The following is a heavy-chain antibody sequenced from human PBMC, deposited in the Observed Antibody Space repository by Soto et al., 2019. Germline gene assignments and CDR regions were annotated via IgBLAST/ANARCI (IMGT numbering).Heavy chain of an antibody. CDR2: IYYSGTT. V-gene: IGHV4-28*01. Sequence: QVQLQESGPGLVKPSDTLSLTCAVSGYSISSSNWWGWIRQPPGKGLEWIGYIYYSGTTYYNPSLKSRVTMTVDTSKNPFSLKLTSVTAVDTAVYYCARREIQGPIDYWGQGTLVTVSS. CDR1: GYSISSSNW. D-gene: IGHD1-26*01. CDR3: ARREIQGPIDY. J-gene: IGHJ4*02.